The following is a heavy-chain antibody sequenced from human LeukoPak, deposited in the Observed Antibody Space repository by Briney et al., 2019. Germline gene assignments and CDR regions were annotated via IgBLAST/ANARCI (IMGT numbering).Heavy chain of an antibody. V-gene: IGHV4-39*07. CDR3: ARVFGQDSSGYLITPNYFDY. D-gene: IGHD3-22*01. CDR2: IYYSGST. Sequence: SETLSLTCTVSGGSIGSTRYYWGWIRQPPGKGLEWIGSIYYSGSTYYNPSLKSRVTISVDTSKNQFSLKLSSVTAADTAVYYCARVFGQDSSGYLITPNYFDYWGQGTLVTVSS. J-gene: IGHJ4*02. CDR1: GGSIGSTRYY.